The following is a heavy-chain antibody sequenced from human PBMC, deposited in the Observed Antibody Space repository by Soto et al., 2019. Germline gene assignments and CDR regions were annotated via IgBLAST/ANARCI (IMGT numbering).Heavy chain of an antibody. CDR2: LYTRGTT. V-gene: IGHV4-4*07. J-gene: IGHJ4*02. CDR1: GASISNFY. D-gene: IGHD7-27*01. Sequence: PSETLSLTCSVSGASISNFYWSWIRQSAGKGLEWIGRLYTRGTTDYNPSLKSRVTMSIDTSKNRVSLSLTSVTAADTAVYYCAKRGTYYFDSSGQGILVTVSS. CDR3: AKRGTYYFDS.